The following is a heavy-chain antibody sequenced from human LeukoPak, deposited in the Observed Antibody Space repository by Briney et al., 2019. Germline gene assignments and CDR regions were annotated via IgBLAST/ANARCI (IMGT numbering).Heavy chain of an antibody. D-gene: IGHD1-26*01. CDR2: FTSDGNSM. CDR1: GFTLSSYA. CDR3: ARAQVGTPTDF. V-gene: IGHV3-74*01. Sequence: GGSLRLSCAASGFTLSSYAMYWVRQAPGRGLVWVADFTSDGNSMTYADFVKGRFTVSRDIAKNTLYLQMNSLRAEDTAVYYCARAQVGTPTDFWGQGTLVTVSS. J-gene: IGHJ4*02.